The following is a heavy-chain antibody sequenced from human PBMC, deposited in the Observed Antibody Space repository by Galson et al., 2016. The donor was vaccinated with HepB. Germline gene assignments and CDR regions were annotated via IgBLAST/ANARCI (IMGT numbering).Heavy chain of an antibody. V-gene: IGHV4-34*01. CDR1: GGSVVGYY. CDR2: IDAGGSN. Sequence: ETLSLTCTVDGGSVVGYYWTWIRQSPGKRLEWIGEIDAGGSNTYNPSVKGRVTISLDRSTTSISLKLTSVTAADTGLSFCARGRAGFQVPLAPWGLGTLVTVSS. CDR3: ARGRAGFQVPLAP. J-gene: IGHJ5*02.